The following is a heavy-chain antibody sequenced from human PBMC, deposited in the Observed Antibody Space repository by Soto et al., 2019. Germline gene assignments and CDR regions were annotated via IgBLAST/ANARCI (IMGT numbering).Heavy chain of an antibody. CDR2: IIPPFRTP. D-gene: IGHD4-4*01. Sequence: QVQLVQSGAEMKEPGSSVKVSCKTSGGTFSSSAISWLRQGPGQELEWMGGIIPPFRTPDYAQKFQGRVTIAADESTSTAYMELSSLRSEDTAVYYCARDNDRLQLGGNYYYILDVWGQGTTITVSS. CDR3: ARDNDRLQLGGNYYYILDV. J-gene: IGHJ6*02. V-gene: IGHV1-69*12. CDR1: GGTFSSSA.